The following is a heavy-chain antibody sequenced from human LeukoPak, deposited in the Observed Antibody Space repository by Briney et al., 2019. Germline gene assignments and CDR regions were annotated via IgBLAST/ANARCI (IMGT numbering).Heavy chain of an antibody. CDR3: ARRSNWGLDY. CDR2: IYPGHSDT. J-gene: IGHJ4*02. D-gene: IGHD7-27*01. Sequence: GESLKISCKASGYSFTSNWIAWVRQMPGKGLEWMGIIYPGHSDTRYSPSFQGQVTISADKSITTAYLQWSSLEASDTAIYYCARRSNWGLDYWGQGTLVTVSS. CDR1: GYSFTSNW. V-gene: IGHV5-51*01.